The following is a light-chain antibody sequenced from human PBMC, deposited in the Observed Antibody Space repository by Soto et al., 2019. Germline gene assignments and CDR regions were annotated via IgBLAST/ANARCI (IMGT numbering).Light chain of an antibody. J-gene: IGKJ1*01. Sequence: IVLTQSPATLSLSPGKRASLSCRASQNISNYLIWYQQKPGQAPRLLIYDVSNRATGIPARFSGSGSGTDFTLTNSSLEPEDFAVYYCQHRSNWPRTFVQGTKVEVK. CDR1: QNISNY. V-gene: IGKV3-11*01. CDR2: DVS. CDR3: QHRSNWPRT.